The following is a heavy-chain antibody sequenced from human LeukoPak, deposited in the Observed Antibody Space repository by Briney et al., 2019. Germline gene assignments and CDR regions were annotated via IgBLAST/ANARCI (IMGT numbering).Heavy chain of an antibody. CDR3: AKAPSYSIYGSGSPYYFDY. D-gene: IGHD3-10*01. CDR1: GFTFSSYA. J-gene: IGHJ4*02. V-gene: IGHV3-23*01. CDR2: ISGSGGST. Sequence: GGSLRLSCAASGFTFSSYAMSWVRQAPGKGLEWVSAISGSGGSTYYADSVKGRFTISRDNSKNTLYLQMNSLRAEDTAVYYCAKAPSYSIYGSGSPYYFDYWGQGTLVTISS.